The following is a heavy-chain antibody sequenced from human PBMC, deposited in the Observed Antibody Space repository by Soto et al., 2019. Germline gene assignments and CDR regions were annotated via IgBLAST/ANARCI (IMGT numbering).Heavy chain of an antibody. J-gene: IGHJ3*02. CDR3: ASAPFKGGTTTSAFDI. Sequence: VASVKVSCKASGGTFSSYTISWVRQAPGQGLEWMGRIIPILGIANYAQKFQGRVTITADKSTSTAYMELSSLRSEDTAVYYCASAPFKGGTTTSAFDIWGQGTMVTVSS. CDR1: GGTFSSYT. V-gene: IGHV1-69*02. D-gene: IGHD1-1*01. CDR2: IIPILGIA.